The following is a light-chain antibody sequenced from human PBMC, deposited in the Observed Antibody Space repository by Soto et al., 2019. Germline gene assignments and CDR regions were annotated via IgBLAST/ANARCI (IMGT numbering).Light chain of an antibody. CDR1: SSDVGGYNY. CDR2: EVS. CDR3: SSYTSSSLYL. V-gene: IGLV2-14*01. J-gene: IGLJ1*01. Sequence: QSALTQPASVSGSPGQSITISCTGTSSDVGGYNYVSWYQQHPGKAPKLMIYEVSNRPSGVSNRFSGSKSGNTASLTISGLQAEDEADYYCSSYTSSSLYLFGNGTKVTVL.